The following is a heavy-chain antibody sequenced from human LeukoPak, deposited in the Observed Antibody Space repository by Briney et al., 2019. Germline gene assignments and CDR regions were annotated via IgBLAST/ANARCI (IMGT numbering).Heavy chain of an antibody. J-gene: IGHJ4*02. CDR2: IRYDGNNK. D-gene: IGHD3-22*01. V-gene: IGHV3-30*02. CDR3: AKAATKGYYYDTTGD. Sequence: PGGSLRLSCAASGFTFSSYAMHWVRQAPGKGLEWVAFIRYDGNNKYYADPVKGRFTISRDNSKNTLYLQMNSLRAEDTAVYYCAKAATKGYYYDTTGDWGQGTLVTVSS. CDR1: GFTFSSYA.